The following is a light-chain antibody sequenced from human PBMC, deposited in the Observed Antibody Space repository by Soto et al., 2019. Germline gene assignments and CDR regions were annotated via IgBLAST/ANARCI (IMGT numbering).Light chain of an antibody. CDR2: GVT. CDR1: SSDIGNYNY. V-gene: IGLV2-14*01. J-gene: IGLJ2*01. Sequence: QSVLTQPASVSGSPGQSITISCSGNSSDIGNYNYVSWYQHHPVKAPKLIIYGVTDRPSGVSNRFSGSKSGNTASLTISGLQPEDECDYYCSSFTVRSTVVFGGGTKLTVL. CDR3: SSFTVRSTVV.